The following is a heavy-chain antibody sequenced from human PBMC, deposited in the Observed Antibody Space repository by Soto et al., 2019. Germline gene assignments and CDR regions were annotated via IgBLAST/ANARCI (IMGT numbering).Heavy chain of an antibody. V-gene: IGHV1-69*13. D-gene: IGHD5-12*01. CDR3: ERVGEMATITSWFDP. Sequence: GASVKVSCKASGGTFSSYAISWVRQAPGQGLEWMGGIIPIFGTANYAQKFQGRVTITADESTSTAYMELSSLRSEDTAVYYCERVGEMATITSWFDPWGQGTLVTVSS. CDR2: IIPIFGTA. CDR1: GGTFSSYA. J-gene: IGHJ5*02.